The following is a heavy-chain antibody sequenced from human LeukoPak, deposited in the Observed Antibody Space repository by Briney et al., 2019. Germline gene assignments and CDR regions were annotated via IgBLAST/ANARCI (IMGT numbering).Heavy chain of an antibody. D-gene: IGHD6-13*01. J-gene: IGHJ1*01. Sequence: GGSLRLSCAASGFTFSSYGMHWVRQAPGKGLEWVAVISYDGSNKYYADSVKGRFTISRDNSKNTLYLQMNSLRAEDTAVYYCAKDFWVFAERAAPYQYFQHWGQGTLVTVSS. CDR3: AKDFWVFAERAAPYQYFQH. V-gene: IGHV3-30*18. CDR2: ISYDGSNK. CDR1: GFTFSSYG.